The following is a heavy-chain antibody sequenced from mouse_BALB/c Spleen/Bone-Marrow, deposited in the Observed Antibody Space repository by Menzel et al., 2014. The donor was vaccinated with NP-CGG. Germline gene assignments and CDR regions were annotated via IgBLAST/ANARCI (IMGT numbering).Heavy chain of an antibody. D-gene: IGHD2-1*01. CDR2: IYPGDDDT. CDR1: GYAISGYW. CDR3: AREDYGNSWFAY. V-gene: IGHV1-80*01. J-gene: IGHJ3*01. Sequence: QVQLQQPGAELERPGSSVKISCKASGYAISGYWMNWVKQRPGQGLEWIGQIYPGDDDTIYNGKFKGKATLTADKSSNTAYMQLSSLTSEDSAVYLCAREDYGNSWFAYWGQGTLVTVSA.